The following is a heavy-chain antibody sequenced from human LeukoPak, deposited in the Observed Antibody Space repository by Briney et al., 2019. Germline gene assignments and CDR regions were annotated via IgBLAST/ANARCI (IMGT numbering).Heavy chain of an antibody. J-gene: IGHJ5*02. Sequence: RASVKVSCKTSGGTFSTFAVNWVRQAPGQGLEWMGGIIPNFGTTNYAQKLQGRVTLTADVTTSTVQMELTSLKSEDTAVYYCARDGRAISWGQGTLVTVSS. CDR3: ARDGRAIS. CDR1: GGTFSTFA. CDR2: IIPNFGTT. D-gene: IGHD1-26*01. V-gene: IGHV1-69*13.